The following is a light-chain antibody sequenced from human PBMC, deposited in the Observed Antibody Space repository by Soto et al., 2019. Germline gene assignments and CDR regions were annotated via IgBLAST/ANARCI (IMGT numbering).Light chain of an antibody. J-gene: IGKJ1*01. CDR1: QSVSSSY. CDR2: GAS. Sequence: EIVLTQSPGTLSLSPGERATLSCRASQSVSSSYLAWYQQKPGQAPRLLIYGASTGATGIPARFSGSGSGTEFTLTISRLEPEDFAVYFCQQRGGWPRTFGQGTKVDI. V-gene: IGKV3-20*01. CDR3: QQRGGWPRT.